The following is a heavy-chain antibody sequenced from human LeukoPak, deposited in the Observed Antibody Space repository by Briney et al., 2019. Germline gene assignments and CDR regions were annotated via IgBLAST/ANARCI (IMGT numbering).Heavy chain of an antibody. CDR2: IYPGDSDT. CDR1: GYSFTSYW. J-gene: IGHJ3*02. Sequence: GESLKISCKGSGYSFTSYWIGWVRQMPGKGLEWMGIIYPGDSDTRYSPSFQGQVTISADKSISTAYPQWSSLKASDTAMYYCARPMATTSFSDAFDIWGQGTMVTVSS. D-gene: IGHD5-24*01. V-gene: IGHV5-51*01. CDR3: ARPMATTSFSDAFDI.